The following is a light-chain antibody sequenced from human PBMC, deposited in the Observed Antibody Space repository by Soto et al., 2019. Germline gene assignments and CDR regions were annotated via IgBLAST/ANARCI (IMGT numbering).Light chain of an antibody. J-gene: IGKJ2*01. Sequence: EIVLTQSPGTLSLSPGERATLSCRASQTVSSSYLAWYQQKPGQAPRLLIYGASSRATGIPDRFSGSGSGTDFTLTISRLDPEDFAVYYCQQYGSSPPYTCGQGTKLEI. V-gene: IGKV3-20*01. CDR1: QTVSSSY. CDR2: GAS. CDR3: QQYGSSPPYT.